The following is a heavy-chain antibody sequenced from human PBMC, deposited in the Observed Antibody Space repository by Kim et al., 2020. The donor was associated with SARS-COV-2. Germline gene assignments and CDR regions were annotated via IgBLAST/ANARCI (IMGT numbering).Heavy chain of an antibody. J-gene: IGHJ4*02. V-gene: IGHV3-21*04. Sequence: GGSLRLSCAASGFTFSSYSMNWVRQAPGKGLEWISSISSSSSYIYYAYSAKGRFTISIDNARASLYLQMNSLRAEDTAVYYCARVLTSGWSYFDYWGQGTLVTVSS. CDR3: ARVLTSGWSYFDY. CDR2: ISSSSSYI. D-gene: IGHD2-2*01. CDR1: GFTFSSYS.